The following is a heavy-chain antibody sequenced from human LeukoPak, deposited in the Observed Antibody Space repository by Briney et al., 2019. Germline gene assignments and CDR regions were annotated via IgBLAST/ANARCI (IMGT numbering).Heavy chain of an antibody. J-gene: IGHJ4*02. CDR1: GFTFSSYG. Sequence: GGSLRLSCAASGFTFSSYGMHWVRQAPGKGLEWVAFVRSDGSTEYYADSVKDRFTISRDNSKNTMYLQMNSLRADDTAVFYCAKDQPRAYFDYWGQGTLVTVSS. D-gene: IGHD2-2*01. CDR3: AKDQPRAYFDY. V-gene: IGHV3-30*02. CDR2: VRSDGSTE.